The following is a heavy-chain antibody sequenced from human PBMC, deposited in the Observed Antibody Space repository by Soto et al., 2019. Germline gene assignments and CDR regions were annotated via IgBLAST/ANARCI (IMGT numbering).Heavy chain of an antibody. CDR1: GFTFSSYA. CDR3: ATRISGSYCDY. J-gene: IGHJ4*02. Sequence: EVQLLESGGGLVQPGGSLRLSCAASGFTFSSYAMSWVRQAPGKGFEWVSAISGSGGSTYYADSAKGRFTISRDHSKNPLYLKMNRLRAEDTAVYYCATRISGSYCDYWGQGTLVTVSS. D-gene: IGHD6-19*01. V-gene: IGHV3-23*01. CDR2: ISGSGGST.